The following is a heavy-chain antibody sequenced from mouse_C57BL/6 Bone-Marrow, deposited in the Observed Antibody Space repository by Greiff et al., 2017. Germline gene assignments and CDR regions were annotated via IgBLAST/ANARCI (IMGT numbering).Heavy chain of an antibody. CDR2: ISYDGCN. CDR3: ARDFQYYGSSNSDYTKDY. V-gene: IGHV3-6*01. J-gene: IGHJ4*01. Sequence: EVQLQESGPGLVKPSQSLSLTCSVTGYSITSGYYWNWIRQFPGNKLEWLGYISYDGCNNYNPSLKNRISITRDTSKNQLFLKLNSVTAEDTATYHRARDFQYYGSSNSDYTKDYWGQGTSVTVSS. D-gene: IGHD1-1*01. CDR1: GYSITSGYY.